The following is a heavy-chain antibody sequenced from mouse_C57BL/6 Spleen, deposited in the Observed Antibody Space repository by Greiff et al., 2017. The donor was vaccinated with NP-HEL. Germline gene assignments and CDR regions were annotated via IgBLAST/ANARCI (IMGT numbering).Heavy chain of an antibody. D-gene: IGHD3-1*01. Sequence: EVKLQESGAELVRPGASVKLSCTASGFNIKDDYMHWVKQRPEQGLEWIGWIDPENGDTEYASKFQGKATITADTSSNTAYLQLSSLTSEDTAVYYCTTSGEYFDYWGQGTTLTVSS. CDR3: TTSGEYFDY. CDR2: IDPENGDT. V-gene: IGHV14-4*01. J-gene: IGHJ2*01. CDR1: GFNIKDDY.